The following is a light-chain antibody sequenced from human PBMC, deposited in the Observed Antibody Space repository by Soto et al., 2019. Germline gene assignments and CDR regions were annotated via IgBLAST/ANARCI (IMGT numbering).Light chain of an antibody. J-gene: IGLJ1*01. CDR1: SSDVGGYNY. Sequence: QSVLTQPASVSGSPGQSITISCTGTSSDVGGYNYVSWYQQHPGKAPKLMIYDVSNRPSGVSNRFSGSKSGNTASLTISGLRAEDEAYYYCSSYTSSSTYVYGTGTKVAIL. CDR3: SSYTSSSTYV. V-gene: IGLV2-14*01. CDR2: DVS.